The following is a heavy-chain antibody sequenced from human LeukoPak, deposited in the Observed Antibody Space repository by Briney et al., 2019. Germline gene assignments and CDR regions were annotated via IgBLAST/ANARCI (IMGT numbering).Heavy chain of an antibody. J-gene: IGHJ6*03. D-gene: IGHD6-13*01. CDR2: MNPNSGNT. V-gene: IGHV1-8*01. CDR1: GYTFTSYD. CDR3: ARVSSSWASYYYYMDV. Sequence: EASVKVSCKASGYTFTSYDINWVRQATGQGLEWVGWMNPNSGNTGYAQKFQGRVTMTRNTSISTAYMELSSLRSEDTAVYYCARVSSSWASYYYYMDVWGKGTTVTVSS.